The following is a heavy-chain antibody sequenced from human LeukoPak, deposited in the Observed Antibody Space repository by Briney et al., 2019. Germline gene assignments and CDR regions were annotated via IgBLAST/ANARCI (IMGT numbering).Heavy chain of an antibody. J-gene: IGHJ4*02. V-gene: IGHV3-11*04. Sequence: GGSLRLSCAASGFTFSDYYMSWIRQAPGKGLEWVSYISSSGSTIYYADSVKGRFTISRDNSKNTLYLQMNSLRAEDTAVYYCVKDTISGYSGYDYFDYWGQGTLVTVSS. CDR1: GFTFSDYY. D-gene: IGHD5-12*01. CDR3: VKDTISGYSGYDYFDY. CDR2: ISSSGSTI.